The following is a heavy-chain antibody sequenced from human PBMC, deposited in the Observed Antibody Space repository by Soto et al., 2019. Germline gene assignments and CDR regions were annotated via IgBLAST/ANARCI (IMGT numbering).Heavy chain of an antibody. CDR3: ARSPPRYCSRTTCPFDY. Sequence: PGGSLRLSCVASGFTFSSYAMSWVRQAPGKGLEWVSAITDDGDDTYYADSVKGRFTISRDNSKNTLSLQMNSLRAEETAVYYCARSPPRYCSRTTCPFDYWGQGTLVTVSS. D-gene: IGHD2-2*01. V-gene: IGHV3-23*01. CDR2: ITDDGDDT. CDR1: GFTFSSYA. J-gene: IGHJ4*02.